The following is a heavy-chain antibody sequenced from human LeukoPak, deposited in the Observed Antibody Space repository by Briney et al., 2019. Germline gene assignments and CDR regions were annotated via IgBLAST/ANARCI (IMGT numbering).Heavy chain of an antibody. CDR2: INYSGNR. Sequence: SETLSHTCSVSGGSISGSHYYWAWIRQPPGKGLEWIAIINYSGNRYYNPSLRSRATISVDTSTNQFSLNLNSVTAEETAVYYCAGGHDYWGQGTLVTVSS. CDR1: GGSISGSHYY. V-gene: IGHV4-39*01. CDR3: AGGHDY. J-gene: IGHJ4*02.